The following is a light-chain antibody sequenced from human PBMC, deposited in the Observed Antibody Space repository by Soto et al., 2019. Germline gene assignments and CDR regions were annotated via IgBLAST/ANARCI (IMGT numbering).Light chain of an antibody. CDR3: QKNHITSGK. CDR2: AAS. Sequence: DIRIRHSPSSLSASVVARVNITFLASQSISSYLNWYQQKPGKAPKLLIYAASSLQSGVPSRFSGSGSGTDFTLTISSRQPEDLAIYYCQKNHITSGKCGQGTKVDIK. V-gene: IGKV1-39*01. CDR1: QSISSY. J-gene: IGKJ1*01.